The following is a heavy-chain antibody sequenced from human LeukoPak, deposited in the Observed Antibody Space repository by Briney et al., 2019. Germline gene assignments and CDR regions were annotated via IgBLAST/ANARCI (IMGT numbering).Heavy chain of an antibody. V-gene: IGHV3-30*18. CDR2: TSYDGSNK. CDR1: GFSFSSYG. J-gene: IGHJ4*02. Sequence: GGSLRLSCAASGFSFSSYGMHWVRQAPGKGLEWVALTSYDGSNKYYGDSVKGRFTISRDNSKNTLYLQMNSLRAQDTAVYYCAKMPGDFWSAFYHYFDFWGQGTLVTVSS. CDR3: AKMPGDFWSAFYHYFDF. D-gene: IGHD3-3*01.